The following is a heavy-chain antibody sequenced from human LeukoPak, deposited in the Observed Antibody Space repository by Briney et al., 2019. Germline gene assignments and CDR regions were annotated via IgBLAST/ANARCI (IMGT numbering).Heavy chain of an antibody. CDR3: ARDVPCSGGSCRIDN. CDR1: GGSISSYY. CDR2: IKTGGRT. V-gene: IGHV4-4*07. D-gene: IGHD2-15*01. J-gene: IGHJ4*02. Sequence: SETLSLTCTVSGGSISSYYWMWLRQTAGKGLEGLGRIKTGGRTNYDHSLKSRVTMSVDTSKRQFSLKVTSVTVADTAVYYCARDVPCSGGSCRIDNWGQGTLVSVSS.